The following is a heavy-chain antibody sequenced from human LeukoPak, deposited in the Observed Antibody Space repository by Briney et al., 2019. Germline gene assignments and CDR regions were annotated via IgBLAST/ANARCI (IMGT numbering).Heavy chain of an antibody. J-gene: IGHJ6*02. CDR2: INHNGNVN. D-gene: IGHD3-16*01. CDR3: ARGGGLDV. CDR1: GFTFSSYW. V-gene: IGHV3-7*03. Sequence: GGSLRLSCAASGFTFSSYWMNWARQAPGKGLEWVASINHNGNVNYYVDSVKGRFTISRDNAKNSLYLQMSNLRAEDTAEYFCARGGGLDVWGQGATVTVSS.